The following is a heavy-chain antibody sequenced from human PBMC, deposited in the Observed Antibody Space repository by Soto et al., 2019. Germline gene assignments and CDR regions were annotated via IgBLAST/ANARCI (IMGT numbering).Heavy chain of an antibody. D-gene: IGHD6-13*01. Sequence: PGGSLRLSCAASGFTLSSYAMSWVRQAPGKGLEWVSAISGSGGSTYYADSVKGRFTISRDNSKNTLYLQMNSLRAEDTAVYYCAKGSQRYSSSWTENYYYYYGMDVWGQGTTVTVSS. CDR3: AKGSQRYSSSWTENYYYYYGMDV. CDR2: ISGSGGST. V-gene: IGHV3-23*01. J-gene: IGHJ6*02. CDR1: GFTLSSYA.